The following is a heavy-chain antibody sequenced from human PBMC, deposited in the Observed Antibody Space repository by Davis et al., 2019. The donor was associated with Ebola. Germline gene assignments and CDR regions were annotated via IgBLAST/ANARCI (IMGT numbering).Heavy chain of an antibody. J-gene: IGHJ6*02. D-gene: IGHD2-2*01. V-gene: IGHV3-48*03. Sequence: GGSLRLSCAASGFTFSSYEMNWVRQAPGKGLEWVSYISSSGSTIYYADSVKGRFTISRDNAKNSLYLQMNSLRAEDTAVYYCARDQHCSSTSCLYYYYYGMDVWGQGTTVTVS. CDR2: ISSSGSTI. CDR3: ARDQHCSSTSCLYYYYYGMDV. CDR1: GFTFSSYE.